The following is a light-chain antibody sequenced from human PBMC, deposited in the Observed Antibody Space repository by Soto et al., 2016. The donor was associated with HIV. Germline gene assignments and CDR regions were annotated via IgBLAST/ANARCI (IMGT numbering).Light chain of an antibody. V-gene: IGLV3-1*01. CDR1: KLGDKY. CDR3: QAWDRSTVV. J-gene: IGLJ2*01. CDR2: QDS. Sequence: SYELTQSPSVSVSPGQTASITCSGDKLGDKYACWYQQKPGQSPVLLIYQDSERPSGIPERFSGSNSGNTATLTISGTQAMDEADYYCQAWDRSTVVFGGGTKLTVL.